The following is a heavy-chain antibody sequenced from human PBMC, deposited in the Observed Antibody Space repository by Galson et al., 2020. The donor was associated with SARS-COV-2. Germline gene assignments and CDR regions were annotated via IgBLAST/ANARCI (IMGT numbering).Heavy chain of an antibody. CDR1: DGSISSSSYY. D-gene: IGHD2-2*01. J-gene: IGHJ5*02. Sequence: SKTLSLPCTVSDGSISSSSYYWGWIRQPPGKGLEWIGTIYSRGSTYYNPSLKSRVTISVDTSKNQFSLKLSSVTAADTAVYYCARLVTAAASGGYWFGPWGKGTLVSVSS. CDR2: IYSRGST. CDR3: ARLVTAAASGGYWFGP. V-gene: IGHV4-39*01.